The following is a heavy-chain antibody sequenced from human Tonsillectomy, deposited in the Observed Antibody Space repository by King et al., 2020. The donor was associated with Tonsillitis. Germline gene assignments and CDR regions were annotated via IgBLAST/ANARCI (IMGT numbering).Heavy chain of an antibody. CDR2: IKSKTDVGTT. D-gene: IGHD7-27*01. J-gene: IGHJ6*02. V-gene: IGHV3-15*01. CDR3: TTGPRTWGPIPYGMDV. CDR1: GFTFTNAW. Sequence: VQLVESGGGLVKPGGSLRLSCAASGFTFTNAWMSWVRQAPGKGLEWVGRIKSKTDVGTTDYAAPVKGRFTISRDDSKNTLYLQMNSLKTEDTAVYYCTTGPRTWGPIPYGMDVWGQGTTVTVSS.